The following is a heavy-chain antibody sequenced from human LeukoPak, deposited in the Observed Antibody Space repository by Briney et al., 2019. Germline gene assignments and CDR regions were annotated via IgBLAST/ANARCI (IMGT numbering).Heavy chain of an antibody. CDR3: ATDRGYSYGYNWFDP. CDR1: GYTLTELS. D-gene: IGHD5-18*01. CDR2: FDPEDGET. V-gene: IGHV1-24*01. Sequence: ASVKVSCKVSGYTLTELSMHWVRQAPGKGLEWMGGFDPEDGETIYAQKFQGRVTMTEDTSTDTAYMELSSLRSEDTAVYYCATDRGYSYGYNWFDPWGQGTLVTVSS. J-gene: IGHJ5*02.